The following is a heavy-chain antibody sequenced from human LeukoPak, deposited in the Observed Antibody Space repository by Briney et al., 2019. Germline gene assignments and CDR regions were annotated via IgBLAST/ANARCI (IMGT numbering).Heavy chain of an antibody. CDR1: GGSFSGYY. CDR2: INHSGST. V-gene: IGHV4-34*01. D-gene: IGHD2-2*02. J-gene: IGHJ4*02. CDR3: ARELRYCSSTSCYTTPFDY. Sequence: SETLSLTCAVYGGSFSGYYWSWIRQPPGKGLKWIGEINHSGSTNYNPSLKSRVTISVDTSKNQFSLKLSSVTAADTAVYYCARELRYCSSTSCYTTPFDYWGQGTLVTVSS.